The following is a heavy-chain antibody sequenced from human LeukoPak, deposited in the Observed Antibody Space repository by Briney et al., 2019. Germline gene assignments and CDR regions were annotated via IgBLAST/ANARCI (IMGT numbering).Heavy chain of an antibody. J-gene: IGHJ4*02. D-gene: IGHD3-22*01. V-gene: IGHV4-38-2*02. Sequence: PSETLSLTCTVSDYSISSGYGYYWGWIRQPPGKGLEWIGNIYHSGITYYNHFNSSLKSRVTISIDTSKNQFSLKLSSVTAADTAVYYCARDAYDSSGYSFDYWGQGTLVTVSS. CDR3: ARDAYDSSGYSFDY. CDR2: IYHSGIT. CDR1: DYSISSGYGYY.